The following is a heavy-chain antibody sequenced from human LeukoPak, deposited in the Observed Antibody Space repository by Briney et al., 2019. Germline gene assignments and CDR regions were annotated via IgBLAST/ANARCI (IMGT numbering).Heavy chain of an antibody. V-gene: IGHV3-74*01. D-gene: IGHD3-10*01. Sequence: PGGSLRLSCVASGFTLSDYWIHWVRQAPGKGLVWASRISSDGDTTNYADSVKGRFTISRDNAKNTLYLQMNSLRVEDTAVYYCARDRGPRTGFMVREAYDYWGQGTLVTVSS. CDR3: ARDRGPRTGFMVREAYDY. CDR1: GFTLSDYW. J-gene: IGHJ4*02. CDR2: ISSDGDTT.